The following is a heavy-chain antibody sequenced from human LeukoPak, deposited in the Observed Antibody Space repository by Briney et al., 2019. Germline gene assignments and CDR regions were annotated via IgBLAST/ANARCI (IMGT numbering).Heavy chain of an antibody. D-gene: IGHD3-22*01. CDR2: ISGSGGST. V-gene: IGHV3-23*01. Sequence: PWGSLRLSCAASGFTLSSYAMSWVRQAPGKGLEWVSAISGSGGSTYYADSVKGRFTISRDNSKNTLYLQMNSLRAEDTAVYYCASETSPTYYYDSSGYYTTRPFDYWGQGTLVTVSS. CDR1: GFTLSSYA. J-gene: IGHJ4*02. CDR3: ASETSPTYYYDSSGYYTTRPFDY.